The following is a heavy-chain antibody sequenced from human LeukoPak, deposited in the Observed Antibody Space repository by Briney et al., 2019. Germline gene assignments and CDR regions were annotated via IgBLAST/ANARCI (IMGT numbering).Heavy chain of an antibody. Sequence: ASVKVSCKASGYTFTGYYMHWVRQAPGQGLEWMGWINPSSGGTNYAQKFQGRVTMTRDTSISTAYMELSRLRSDDTAVYYCARGLAAAGPFSPDAFDIWGQGTMVTVSS. CDR3: ARGLAAAGPFSPDAFDI. CDR2: INPSSGGT. V-gene: IGHV1-2*02. CDR1: GYTFTGYY. J-gene: IGHJ3*02. D-gene: IGHD6-13*01.